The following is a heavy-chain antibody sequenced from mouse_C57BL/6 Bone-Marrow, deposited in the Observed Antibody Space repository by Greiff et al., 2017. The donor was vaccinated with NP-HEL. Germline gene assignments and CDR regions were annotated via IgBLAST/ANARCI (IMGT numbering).Heavy chain of an antibody. D-gene: IGHD1-1*01. CDR2: ISDGGSYT. CDR1: GFTFSSYA. CDR3: AALLRYLYYAMDY. V-gene: IGHV5-4*01. Sequence: EVQRVESGGGLVKPGGSLKLSCAASGFTFSSYAMSWVRQTPEKRLEWVATISDGGSYTYYPDNVKGRFTISRDNAKNNLYLQMSHLKSEDTAMYYCAALLRYLYYAMDYWGQGTSVTVSS. J-gene: IGHJ4*01.